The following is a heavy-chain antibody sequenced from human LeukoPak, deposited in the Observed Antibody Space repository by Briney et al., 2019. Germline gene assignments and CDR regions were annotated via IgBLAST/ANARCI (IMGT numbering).Heavy chain of an antibody. CDR2: IIPIFGTA. CDR1: GGTFSSYA. Sequence: ASVKVSCKASGGTFSSYAISWVRQAPGQGLEWMGGIIPIFGTANYAQKFQGRVTITTDESTSTAYMELSSLRSEDTAVYYCARGVLLNYYYYMDVWGKGTTVTVYS. V-gene: IGHV1-69*05. CDR3: ARGVLLNYYYYMDV. D-gene: IGHD3-10*01. J-gene: IGHJ6*03.